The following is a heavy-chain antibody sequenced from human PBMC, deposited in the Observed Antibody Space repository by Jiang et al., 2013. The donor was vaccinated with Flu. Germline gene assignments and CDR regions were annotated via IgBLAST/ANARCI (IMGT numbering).Heavy chain of an antibody. J-gene: IGHJ4*02. CDR3: ARASYYFDY. CDR2: ISAYNGNT. V-gene: IGHV1-18*01. Sequence: GLEWMGWISAYNGNTNYAQKLQGRVTMTTDTSTSTAYMELRSLRSDDTAVYYCARASYYFDYWGQGTLVTVSS.